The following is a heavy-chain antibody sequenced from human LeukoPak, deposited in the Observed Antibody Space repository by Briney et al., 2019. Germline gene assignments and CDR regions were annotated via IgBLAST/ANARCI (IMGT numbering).Heavy chain of an antibody. Sequence: GGSLRLSCAASGFTFSSYWMHWVRQAPGKGLVWVSRINSEGSSTTYADSVRGRFTISRDNGKSTLYLHMNSLRAEDTAVYYCARVGGGVVTDYYYYYYMDVWGKGTTVTASS. CDR3: ARVGGGVVTDYYYYYYMDV. CDR1: GFTFSSYW. V-gene: IGHV3-74*01. CDR2: INSEGSST. D-gene: IGHD3-16*01. J-gene: IGHJ6*03.